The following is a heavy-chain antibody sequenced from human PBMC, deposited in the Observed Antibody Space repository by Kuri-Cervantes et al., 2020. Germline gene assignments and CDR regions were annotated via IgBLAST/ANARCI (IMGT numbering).Heavy chain of an antibody. Sequence: GSLRLSCTVSGGSVSSGSYYWSWIRQPPGKGLEWIGYIYYSDTSNYNPSLKSRVTMSVDTSKNQFSLKLRSVTAEDTAVYYCAGEVYAPGPFDIWGQGTVVTVSS. CDR2: IYYSDTS. CDR3: AGEVYAPGPFDI. CDR1: GGSVSSGSYY. V-gene: IGHV4-61*01. J-gene: IGHJ3*02. D-gene: IGHD2-8*01.